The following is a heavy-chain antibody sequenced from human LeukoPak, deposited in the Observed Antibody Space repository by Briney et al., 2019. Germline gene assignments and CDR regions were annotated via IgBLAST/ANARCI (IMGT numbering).Heavy chain of an antibody. CDR2: MNPNSGNT. D-gene: IGHD5-18*01. V-gene: IGHV1-8*01. J-gene: IGHJ6*02. CDR3: ARGGDTAMVWDYYYYYGMDV. Sequence: ASVKVSCKASGYTFTSYDINWVRQATGQGLEWMGWMNPNSGNTGYAQKFQGRVTMTRNTSISTAYMELSSLRSEDTAVYYCARGGDTAMVWDYYYYYGMDVWGQGTTVTVYS. CDR1: GYTFTSYD.